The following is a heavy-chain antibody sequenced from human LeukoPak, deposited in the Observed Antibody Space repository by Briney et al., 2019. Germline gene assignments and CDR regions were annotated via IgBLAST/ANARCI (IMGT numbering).Heavy chain of an antibody. D-gene: IGHD6-13*01. J-gene: IGHJ4*02. CDR2: ISGSGGST. CDR1: GFTFSSYA. V-gene: IGHV3-23*01. CDR3: AKDRQLFSSSWYVGDY. Sequence: GGSLRLSCAASGFTFSSYAMSWVRQAPGKGLEWVSVISGSGGSTYYADSVKGRFTISRDNSKNTLYLQTNSLRAEDTAVYYCAKDRQLFSSSWYVGDYWGQGTLVTVSS.